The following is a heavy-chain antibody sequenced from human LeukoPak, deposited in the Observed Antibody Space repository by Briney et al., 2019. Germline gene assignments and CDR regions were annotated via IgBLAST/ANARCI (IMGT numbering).Heavy chain of an antibody. CDR1: GFTFHAYS. V-gene: IGHV3-21*01. D-gene: IGHD2-15*01. Sequence: GGALRLSCAASGFTFHAYSMNGVPQAPGGGLEWGSSISTAGKIIKYGGTPRGRFSVSRENAKNSLYLKLDSLTVEDTAMYYCVRDRGYCSGGPCYGEVSWGLGTLVTVSS. CDR2: ISTAGKII. CDR3: VRDRGYCSGGPCYGEVS. J-gene: IGHJ5*02.